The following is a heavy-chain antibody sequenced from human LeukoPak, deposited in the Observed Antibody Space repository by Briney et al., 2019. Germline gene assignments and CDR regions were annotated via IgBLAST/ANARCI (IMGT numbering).Heavy chain of an antibody. CDR2: INPNSGGT. V-gene: IGHV1-2*06. CDR3: ARGGRFNNYDFWSGYPDNYFDY. J-gene: IGHJ4*02. CDR1: GYTFTGYY. D-gene: IGHD3-3*01. Sequence: VASVKVSCKASGYTFTGYYMHWVRQAPGQGLEWMGRINPNSGGTNYAQKFQGRVTMTRDTSVSTAYMELSRLRSDDTAVYYCARGGRFNNYDFWSGYPDNYFDYWGQGTLVTVSS.